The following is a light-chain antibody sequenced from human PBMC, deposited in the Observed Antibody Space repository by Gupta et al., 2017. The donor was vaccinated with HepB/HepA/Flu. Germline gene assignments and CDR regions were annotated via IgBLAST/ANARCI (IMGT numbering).Light chain of an antibody. V-gene: IGKV3-20*01. CDR1: QPITSNF. CDR3: QQDDSSPKT. CDR2: RAS. J-gene: IGKJ1*01. Sequence: EIVLTQSPGTLSLSPGARATLSCRASQPITSNFLAWYQQKGGQPPRLLIYRASTRSSDIPDRFNGSGSGTDFTLTINRLEPGDFGVYYCQQDDSSPKTFGQGTKVE.